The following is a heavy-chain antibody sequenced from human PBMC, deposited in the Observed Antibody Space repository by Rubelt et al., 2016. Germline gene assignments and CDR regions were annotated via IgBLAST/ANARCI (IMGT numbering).Heavy chain of an antibody. J-gene: IGHJ4*02. CDR2: IYYSGST. D-gene: IGHD6-19*01. Sequence: QVQLQESGPGLVKPSETLSLTCTVSGGSISSYYWSWIRQPPGKGLEWIGYIYYSGSTNYNPSLSGRVTISVDTSKNQFSLKLSSVTAADTAVYYCARHATIAVAVDYWGQGTLVTVSS. CDR3: ARHATIAVAVDY. V-gene: IGHV4-59*08. CDR1: GGSISSYY.